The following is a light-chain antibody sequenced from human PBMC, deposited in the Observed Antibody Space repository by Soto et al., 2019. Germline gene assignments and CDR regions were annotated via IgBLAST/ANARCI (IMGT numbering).Light chain of an antibody. CDR2: DVS. Sequence: QSVLTQPASVSGSPGQSITISCTGTSSDVGGYNYVSWYQQHPGKAPKLMIYDVSSRPSGVSYRFSGSKSGNTASLTISGLQAEYESGYYCSSYTNSNTRYVFGTGTKV. CDR1: SSDVGGYNY. J-gene: IGLJ1*01. V-gene: IGLV2-14*01. CDR3: SSYTNSNTRYV.